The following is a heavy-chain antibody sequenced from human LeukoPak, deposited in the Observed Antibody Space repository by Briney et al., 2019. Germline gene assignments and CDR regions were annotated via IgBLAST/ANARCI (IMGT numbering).Heavy chain of an antibody. Sequence: GASVKVSCKASGYNFRIYGITWVRQAPGQGREWMGWISAENGNTNYAQKFQGRVTVTADTSTSTAYLDLRSLRSDDTAVYYCARAGATVTTNFDNWGQGTLVTVSS. V-gene: IGHV1-18*01. D-gene: IGHD4-17*01. CDR3: ARAGATVTTNFDN. CDR2: ISAENGNT. CDR1: GYNFRIYG. J-gene: IGHJ4*02.